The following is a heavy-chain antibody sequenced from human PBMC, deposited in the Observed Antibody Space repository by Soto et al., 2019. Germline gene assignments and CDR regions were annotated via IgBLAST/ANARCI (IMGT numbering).Heavy chain of an antibody. J-gene: IGHJ6*02. CDR1: GFIFNNAW. CDR2: IKSKGDGGTT. V-gene: IGHV3-15*01. CDR3: PTACDTTGYWSYYGMDV. Sequence: EVQLVESGGGLVKPGGSLRLSCEASGFIFNNAWMNWVRQSPVKGLEWVGHIKSKGDGGTTDYAAPVKGRFIISRDDSKKTLYLQMDSLKTEDPAVYYCPTACDTTGYWSYYGMDVWGQCTTVPVSS. D-gene: IGHD2-2*01.